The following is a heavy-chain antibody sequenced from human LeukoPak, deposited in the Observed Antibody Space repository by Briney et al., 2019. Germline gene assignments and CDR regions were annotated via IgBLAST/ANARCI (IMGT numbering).Heavy chain of an antibody. CDR2: IYLRDFHI. V-gene: IGHV5-51*01. J-gene: IGHJ4*02. CDR1: EYIFSTHW. CDR3: ARRYCSGGSCSPSRN. Sequence: GESLKISCKASEYIFSTHWIGWVRQMPGKGLEWMGIIYLRDFHIKYSPSFQGQVTISADRSINSAHLQWSSLKASDTAMYYCARRYCSGGSCSPSRNWGQGTLVTVSS. D-gene: IGHD2-15*01.